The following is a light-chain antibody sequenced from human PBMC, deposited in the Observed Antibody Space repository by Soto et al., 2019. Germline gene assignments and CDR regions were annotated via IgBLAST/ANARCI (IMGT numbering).Light chain of an antibody. V-gene: IGKV1-5*01. CDR3: QHHNSYSQT. CDR1: QSIRYY. J-gene: IGKJ1*01. CDR2: GAS. Sequence: DIQLTQSPPTLSASVGDRVTITCRASQSIRYYLAWYQQMRGKAPKLLIYGASSLQSGVPSRFSGSGPGTEFTLTISSLQPDDFATYFCQHHNSYSQTFGQGTKVDLK.